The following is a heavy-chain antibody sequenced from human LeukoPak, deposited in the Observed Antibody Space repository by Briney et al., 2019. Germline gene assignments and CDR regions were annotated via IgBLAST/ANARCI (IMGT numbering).Heavy chain of an antibody. D-gene: IGHD5-18*01. CDR3: ARDLSGVTGYTYGRGIDY. CDR2: IKKDGSEK. CDR1: GFTFSSYW. J-gene: IGHJ4*02. V-gene: IGHV3-7*01. Sequence: GGSLRLSCAASGFTFSSYWMSWVRQAPGKGLEWVANIKKDGSEKYYVDSVKGRFTISRDNAKTSLYLQMNSLRAEDTAVYYCARDLSGVTGYTYGRGIDYWGQGTLVIVSS.